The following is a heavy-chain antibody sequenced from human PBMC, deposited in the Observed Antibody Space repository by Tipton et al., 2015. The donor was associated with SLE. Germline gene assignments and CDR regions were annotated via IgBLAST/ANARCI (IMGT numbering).Heavy chain of an antibody. J-gene: IGHJ4*02. CDR1: GGSISGSRNY. CDR3: GRAIGVHYFHV. V-gene: IGHV4-39*07. D-gene: IGHD2-21*01. CDR2: INYSGTT. Sequence: GLVKPSETLSLTCTVSGGSISGSRNYWGWIRQPPGEGLELIGNINYSGTTYYNPSLKTRVTISVDASKTQFSLRLTSVTAADTAVYYCGRAIGVHYFHVWGQGTLVTVSS.